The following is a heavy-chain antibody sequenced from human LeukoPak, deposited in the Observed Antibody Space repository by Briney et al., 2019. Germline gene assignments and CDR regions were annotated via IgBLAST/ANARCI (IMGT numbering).Heavy chain of an antibody. CDR3: AKDQIPSYYDFMTGYYRSDAFDI. CDR1: GFTFSNYA. V-gene: IGHV3-23*01. Sequence: GGSLRLSCAASGFTFSNYAMTWVRQAPGKGREWVSAISGSDNSTYYTDSVKGRFIISRDNSKNMLYLQMTSLRADDTAVYYCAKDQIPSYYDFMTGYYRSDAFDIWGQGTMVTVSS. CDR2: ISGSDNST. D-gene: IGHD3-9*01. J-gene: IGHJ3*02.